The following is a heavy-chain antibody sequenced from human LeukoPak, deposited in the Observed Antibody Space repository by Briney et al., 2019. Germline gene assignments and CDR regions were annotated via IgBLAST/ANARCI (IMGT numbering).Heavy chain of an antibody. V-gene: IGHV3-23*01. CDR3: ARTRGNAFDI. Sequence: GGSLRLSCVASGLTFYIHSMSWVRQAPGKGLEWVSAISGSGGSTYYADSVKGRFTISRDNSKNTLYLQMDSLRAEDTALYYCARTRGNAFDIWGQGTMVTVSS. CDR1: GLTFYIHS. D-gene: IGHD3-10*01. CDR2: ISGSGGST. J-gene: IGHJ3*02.